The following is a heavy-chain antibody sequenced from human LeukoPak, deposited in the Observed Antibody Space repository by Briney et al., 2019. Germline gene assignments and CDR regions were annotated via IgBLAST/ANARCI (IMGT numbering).Heavy chain of an antibody. V-gene: IGHV1-8*03. Sequence: GSVKVSCKASGYTFTTYDINWVRQAPGQGLEWMGWMNPNSGNTDLVQKFQGRVTFTRDTTMRTAYMELSSLRSDDTAVYFRARGASRSFDYWGQGTLVTVSS. J-gene: IGHJ4*02. CDR2: MNPNSGNT. CDR3: ARGASRSFDY. CDR1: GYTFTTYD.